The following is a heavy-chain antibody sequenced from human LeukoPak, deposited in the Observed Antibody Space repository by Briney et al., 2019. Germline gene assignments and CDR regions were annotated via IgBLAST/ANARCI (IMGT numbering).Heavy chain of an antibody. CDR2: INHSGST. CDR1: GGSFSGYY. CDR3: ARDAGISNIVLGN. D-gene: IGHD2-8*01. V-gene: IGHV4-34*01. Sequence: SETLSLTCAVYGGSFSGYYWSWIRQPSGKGLEWIGEINHSGSTNYNPSLKSRVTISVDTSKNQFSLKLSSVTAADTAVYYCARDAGISNIVLGNWGQGTLVTVSS. J-gene: IGHJ4*02.